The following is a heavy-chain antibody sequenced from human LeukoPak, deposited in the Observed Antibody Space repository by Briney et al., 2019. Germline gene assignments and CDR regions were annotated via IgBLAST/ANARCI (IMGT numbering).Heavy chain of an antibody. V-gene: IGHV4-39*07. D-gene: IGHD6-13*01. J-gene: IGHJ4*02. Sequence: PSETLSLTCTVSGGSISSSSYYWGWIRQPPGKGLEWIGSIYYSGSTYYSPSLKSRVTISVDTSKNQFSLKLSSVTAADTAVYYCAKDSSTWGNLAGHFDSWGQGTLVTVSS. CDR2: IYYSGST. CDR1: GGSISSSSYY. CDR3: AKDSSTWGNLAGHFDS.